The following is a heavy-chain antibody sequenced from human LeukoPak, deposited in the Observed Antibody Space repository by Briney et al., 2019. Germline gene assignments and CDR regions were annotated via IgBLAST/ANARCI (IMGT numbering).Heavy chain of an antibody. V-gene: IGHV1-18*01. CDR3: ARVPEGSSSWYYFDY. CDR2: ISTYNGNT. CDR1: GYTFNNYG. J-gene: IGHJ4*02. D-gene: IGHD6-13*01. Sequence: ASVKVSCKASGYTFNNYGITWVRQAPGQGLEWMGWISTYNGNTNYAQKLQGRVTMTTDTSTSTAYMELRSLRSDDTAVYYCARVPEGSSSWYYFDYWGQGTLVTVSS.